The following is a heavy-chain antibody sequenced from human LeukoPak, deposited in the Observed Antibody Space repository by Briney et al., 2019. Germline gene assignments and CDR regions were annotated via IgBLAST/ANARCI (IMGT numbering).Heavy chain of an antibody. Sequence: SGPALVKPTQTLTLTCTFSGFSLSTSGVGVGWIRQPPGKALEWLSLIYWDDDKRYSPSLKSRLTITKDTSKTQVVLTMTNMDPVDTATYYCAHSSLYSSSSDYFDYWGQGTLVTVSS. V-gene: IGHV2-5*02. CDR1: GFSLSTSGVG. CDR2: IYWDDDK. CDR3: AHSSLYSSSSDYFDY. D-gene: IGHD6-6*01. J-gene: IGHJ4*02.